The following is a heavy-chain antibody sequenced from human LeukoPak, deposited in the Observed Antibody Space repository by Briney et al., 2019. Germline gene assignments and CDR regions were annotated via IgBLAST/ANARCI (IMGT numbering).Heavy chain of an antibody. Sequence: ASVKVSCKASGYTFTSYGISWVRQAPGQGLEWMGWNSAYNGNTNYAQKLQGRVTMTTDTSTSTAYMELRSLRSDDTAVYYCARDQNPYGSGSYYGYWGQGTLVTVSS. D-gene: IGHD3-10*01. CDR1: GYTFTSYG. V-gene: IGHV1-18*01. J-gene: IGHJ4*02. CDR2: NSAYNGNT. CDR3: ARDQNPYGSGSYYGY.